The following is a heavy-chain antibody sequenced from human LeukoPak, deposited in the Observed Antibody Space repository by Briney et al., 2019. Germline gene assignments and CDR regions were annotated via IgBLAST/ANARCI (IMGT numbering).Heavy chain of an antibody. CDR2: IYTSGST. J-gene: IGHJ4*02. CDR3: ARQDILTGYPTSPFDY. CDR1: GGSISSYY. V-gene: IGHV4-4*09. D-gene: IGHD3-9*01. Sequence: PSETLSLTCTVSGGSISSYYWSWIRQPPGKGLEWIGYIYTSGSTNYNPSLKSRVTISVDTSKNQFSLKLSSVTAADTAVYYCARQDILTGYPTSPFDYWGQGTLVTVSS.